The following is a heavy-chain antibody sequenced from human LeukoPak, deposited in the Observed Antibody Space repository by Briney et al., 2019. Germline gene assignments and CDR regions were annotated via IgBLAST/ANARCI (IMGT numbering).Heavy chain of an antibody. V-gene: IGHV1-69*13. CDR1: GGTFISYA. CDR3: ARVPLRLPYYYYYMDV. D-gene: IGHD3-3*01. J-gene: IGHJ6*03. CDR2: IIPIFGTA. Sequence: SVKVSCKASGGTFISYAISWVRQAPGQGLEWMGGIIPIFGTANYAQKFQGRVTITADESTSTAYMELSSLRSEDTAVYYCARVPLRLPYYYYYMDVWGKGTAVTVSS.